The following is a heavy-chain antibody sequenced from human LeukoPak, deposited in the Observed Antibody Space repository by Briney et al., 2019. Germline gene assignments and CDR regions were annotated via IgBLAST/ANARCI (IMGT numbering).Heavy chain of an antibody. Sequence: ASETLSLTCTVSGGSISSYYWSWIRQPAGKGLEWIGRIYTSGSTNYNPSLKSRVTMSVDTSKNQFSLKLSSVTAADTAVYYCARGRDYGGYYYMDVWGKGTTVTISS. CDR2: IYTSGST. CDR1: GGSISSYY. V-gene: IGHV4-4*07. J-gene: IGHJ6*03. D-gene: IGHD4-17*01. CDR3: ARGRDYGGYYYMDV.